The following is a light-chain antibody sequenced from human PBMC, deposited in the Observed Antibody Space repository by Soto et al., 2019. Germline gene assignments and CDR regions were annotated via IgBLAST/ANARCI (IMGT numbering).Light chain of an antibody. V-gene: IGLV2-23*01. Sequence: QSALARPASVSGSPGQSITISCTGTSSDVGAYDSVSWYQQHPHKAPQVIIYKGTRRPSGVSNRFSGSTSGNAASLTISGLQADDEADYFCCSSAPESTYVFGTGTKLTVL. CDR2: KGT. CDR3: CSSAPESTYV. J-gene: IGLJ1*01. CDR1: SSDVGAYDS.